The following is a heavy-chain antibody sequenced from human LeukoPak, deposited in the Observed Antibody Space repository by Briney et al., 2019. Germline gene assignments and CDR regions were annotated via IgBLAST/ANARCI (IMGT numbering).Heavy chain of an antibody. J-gene: IGHJ6*02. CDR3: ARDPSSTSGYSYYYGVDV. D-gene: IGHD2-2*02. Sequence: GSSVKVSCKASGGTFSSYTISWVRQAPGQGLEWMGRIIPILGIANYAQKFQGRVTITADKSTSTAYMELSSLRSEDTAVYYCARDPSSTSGYSYYYGVDVWGQGTTVTVSS. CDR2: IIPILGIA. CDR1: GGTFSSYT. V-gene: IGHV1-69*04.